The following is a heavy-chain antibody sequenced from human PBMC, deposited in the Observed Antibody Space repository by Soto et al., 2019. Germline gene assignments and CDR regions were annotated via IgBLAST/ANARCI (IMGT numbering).Heavy chain of an antibody. CDR3: TAENYDILTGYYDYYYGMDV. CDR2: IRSKANSYAT. CDR1: GFTFSGSA. J-gene: IGHJ6*02. D-gene: IGHD3-9*01. V-gene: IGHV3-73*01. Sequence: GGSLRLSCAASGFTFSGSAMHWVRQASGKGLEWVGRIRSKANSYATAYAASVKGRFTISRDDSKNTAYLQMNSLKTEDTAVYYCTAENYDILTGYYDYYYGMDVCGQGTTVTVSS.